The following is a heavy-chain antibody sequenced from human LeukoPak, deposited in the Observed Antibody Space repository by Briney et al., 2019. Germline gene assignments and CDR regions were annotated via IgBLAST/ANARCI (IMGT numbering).Heavy chain of an antibody. J-gene: IGHJ5*02. V-gene: IGHV3-21*01. D-gene: IGHD6-19*01. CDR2: ISSSSSYI. Sequence: GGSLRLSCAASGFTFSSYSMNWVRQAPGKGLEWVSSISSSSSYIYYADSVKGRFTISRDNAKNSLYLQMNSLRAEDTAVYYCARDKRPYSSGWYRGGRFDPWGQGTLVTVSS. CDR1: GFTFSSYS. CDR3: ARDKRPYSSGWYRGGRFDP.